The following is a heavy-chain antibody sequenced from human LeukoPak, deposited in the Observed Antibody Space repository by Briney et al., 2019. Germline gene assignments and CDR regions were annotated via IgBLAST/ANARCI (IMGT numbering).Heavy chain of an antibody. V-gene: IGHV3-23*01. CDR3: AKILEAAGELGGFRIV. Sequence: GGSLRLSCAASGFSFNYYVMMWVRQAPGKGLEWVSAIGDSGDNTYYADSAKGRFTISRDNSRNTLYLQMNSLRAEDTAVYYCAKILEAAGELGGFRIVWGQGTLVTVSS. CDR2: IGDSGDNT. CDR1: GFSFNYYV. J-gene: IGHJ4*01. D-gene: IGHD3-10*01.